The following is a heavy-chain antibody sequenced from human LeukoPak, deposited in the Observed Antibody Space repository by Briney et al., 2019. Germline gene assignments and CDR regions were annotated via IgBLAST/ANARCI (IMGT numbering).Heavy chain of an antibody. CDR2: ISSSSSYI. J-gene: IGHJ4*02. CDR3: ERGAVGNSYGRNGLDN. D-gene: IGHD5-18*01. CDR1: GFTFSSYS. V-gene: IGHV3-21*04. Sequence: PGGSLRLSCAASGFTFSSYSMNWVRQAPGKGLEWVSSISSSSSYIYYADSVKGRFTISRDNSKNSLYLQMNSLRAEDTAVYYCERGAVGNSYGRNGLDNWGQGTLVTVSS.